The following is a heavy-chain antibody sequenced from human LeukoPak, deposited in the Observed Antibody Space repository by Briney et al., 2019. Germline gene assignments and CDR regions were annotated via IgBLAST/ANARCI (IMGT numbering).Heavy chain of an antibody. V-gene: IGHV1-2*02. CDR3: ARGIQLWLPPYGY. D-gene: IGHD5-18*01. CDR1: GYTFTGYY. J-gene: IGHJ4*02. CDR2: INPNSGGT. Sequence: ASVKVSCKSSGYTFTGYYMHWVRQAPGQGLEWMGWINPNSGGTNYAQKFQGRVTMTRDTSISTAYMELSRLRSDDTAVYYCARGIQLWLPPYGYWGQGTLVTVSS.